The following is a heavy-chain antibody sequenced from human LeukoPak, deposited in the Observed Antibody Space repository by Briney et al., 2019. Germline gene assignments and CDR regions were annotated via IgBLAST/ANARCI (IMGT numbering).Heavy chain of an antibody. CDR3: ASIWWDYYGSGTPNYYFDY. CDR1: GGTFSSYA. Sequence: ASVKVSCKASGGTFSSYAISWVRQAPGQGLEWMGIINPSGGSTSYAQKFQGRVTMTRDTSTSTVYMELSSLRSEDTAVYYCASIWWDYYGSGTPNYYFDYWGQGTLVTVSS. D-gene: IGHD3-10*01. CDR2: INPSGGST. J-gene: IGHJ4*02. V-gene: IGHV1-46*01.